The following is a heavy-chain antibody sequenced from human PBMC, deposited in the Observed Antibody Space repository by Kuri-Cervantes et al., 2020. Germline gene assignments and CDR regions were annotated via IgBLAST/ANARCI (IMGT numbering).Heavy chain of an antibody. CDR2: INPDSGGT. CDR1: GYIFTGYY. V-gene: IGHV1-2*04. Sequence: ASVKVSCKASGYIFTGYYIHWVRRAPGQGLEWMGWINPDSGGTNYAQKFQGWVTMTRDTSISTAYMELIRLRSDDTAVYYCARGDYGDYAPHYYYMDVWGRGTTVTVSS. J-gene: IGHJ6*03. D-gene: IGHD4-17*01. CDR3: ARGDYGDYAPHYYYMDV.